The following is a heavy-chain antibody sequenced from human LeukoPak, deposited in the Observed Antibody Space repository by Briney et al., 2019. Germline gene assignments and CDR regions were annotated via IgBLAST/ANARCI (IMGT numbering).Heavy chain of an antibody. V-gene: IGHV3-23*01. Sequence: PGGSLRLSCAASGFTFSSYAMSWVRQAPGKGLEWVSAISGSGGSTYYADSVKGRSTISRDNSKNTLYLQMNSLRAEDTAVYYCAKDLIGDTVNFDYWGQGTLVTVSS. J-gene: IGHJ4*02. CDR2: ISGSGGST. CDR3: AKDLIGDTVNFDY. D-gene: IGHD2/OR15-2a*01. CDR1: GFTFSSYA.